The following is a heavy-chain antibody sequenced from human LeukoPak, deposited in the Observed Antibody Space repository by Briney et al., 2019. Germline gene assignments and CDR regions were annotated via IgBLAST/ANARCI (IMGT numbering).Heavy chain of an antibody. D-gene: IGHD2-15*01. Sequence: GGSLRLSCSASGFTFKSYAMHRVRQAPGKGVEGVAVISYDGRNKYYADSVKGRFTISRDNSKNPLYLQMNSLRAEDTAVYYCARIGRLYSFDIWGQGTMVTVSS. CDR2: ISYDGRNK. CDR3: ARIGRLYSFDI. CDR1: GFTFKSYA. J-gene: IGHJ3*02. V-gene: IGHV3-30-3*01.